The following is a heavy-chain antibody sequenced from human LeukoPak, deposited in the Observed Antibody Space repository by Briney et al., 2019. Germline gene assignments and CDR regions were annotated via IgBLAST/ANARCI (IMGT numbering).Heavy chain of an antibody. CDR3: AVAASGDY. Sequence: GGSLRLSCAASGFTFTSYWMYWVRQAPGKGLEWVAYIRQDGSEKYYVDSVKGRFTISRDNAKNSLYLQMNSLRVEDTAVYYCAVAASGDYWGQGTLVTVSP. CDR1: GFTFTSYW. V-gene: IGHV3-7*01. D-gene: IGHD2-15*01. J-gene: IGHJ4*02. CDR2: IRQDGSEK.